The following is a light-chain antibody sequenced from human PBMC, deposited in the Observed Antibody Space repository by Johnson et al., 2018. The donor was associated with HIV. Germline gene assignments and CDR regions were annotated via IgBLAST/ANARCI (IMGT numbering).Light chain of an antibody. J-gene: IGLJ1*01. CDR3: GTWDRSLSAGV. CDR1: SSNIGSYT. Sequence: HSVLTQPPSASGTPGQRVTISCSGSSSNIGSYTVNWYQQLPGTAPKLLIYRNNQRPSGVPDRFSGSKSGTSATLGITGLQTGDEADYYCGTWDRSLSAGVFGTGTKVTVL. CDR2: RNN. V-gene: IGLV1-44*01.